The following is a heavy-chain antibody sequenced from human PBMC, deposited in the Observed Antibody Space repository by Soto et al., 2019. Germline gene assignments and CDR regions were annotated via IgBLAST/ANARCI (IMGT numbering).Heavy chain of an antibody. V-gene: IGHV4-34*01. CDR2: INYSGST. J-gene: IGHJ6*03. CDR3: ARLRSLYDYYMDF. Sequence: QVQLQQWGAGLLKPSETLSLTCAVYGGSFSGYYWSWIRQPPGKGLEWIGEINYSGSTNYNPSLKSRVTISVDTSKNHFALKLSSVIDADTAVYYCARLRSLYDYYMDFWGKGTTVTVSS. CDR1: GGSFSGYY.